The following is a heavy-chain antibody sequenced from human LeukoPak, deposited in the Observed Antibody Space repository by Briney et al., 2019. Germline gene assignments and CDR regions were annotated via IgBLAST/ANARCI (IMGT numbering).Heavy chain of an antibody. J-gene: IGHJ4*02. V-gene: IGHV3-30*02. D-gene: IGHD1-26*01. CDR3: AKLSGSPFDY. CDR1: GFTFSSYG. CDR2: IRYDGSNK. Sequence: GESLKISCAASGFTFSSYGMHWVRQAPGKGLEWVAFIRYDGSNKYYADSVKGRFTISRDNSKNTLYLQMNSLRAEDTAVYYCAKLSGSPFDYWGQGTLVTVSS.